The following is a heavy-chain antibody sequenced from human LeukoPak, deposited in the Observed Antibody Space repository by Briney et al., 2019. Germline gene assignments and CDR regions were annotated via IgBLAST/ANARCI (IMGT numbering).Heavy chain of an antibody. CDR3: ARGHYGDYPDY. CDR2: IYYSGST. V-gene: IGHV4-59*01. D-gene: IGHD4-17*01. CDR1: GGSFSVYY. J-gene: IGHJ4*02. Sequence: SETLSLTCAVYGGSFSVYYWSCIRQPPGKALEGIGYIYYSGSTNYNPSLKSRVTISVETSKNEVSMKLTAVTAADTAVYYCARGHYGDYPDYWGQGTLVTVSS.